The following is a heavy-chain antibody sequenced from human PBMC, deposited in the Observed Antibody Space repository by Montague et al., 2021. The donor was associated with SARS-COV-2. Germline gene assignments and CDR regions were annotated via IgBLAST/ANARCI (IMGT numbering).Heavy chain of an antibody. Sequence: TLSLTCTVSGGSISNGAYYCSCIRPHPGQGLEWIGYTYDSGSTYYNPSLTSRVTMSLDTSQNQFSLKLSSVTAADTAVYYCARGDGVVSAAPYIWGQGTTVTVSS. V-gene: IGHV4-31*03. CDR1: GGSISNGAYY. D-gene: IGHD2-15*01. CDR3: ARGDGVVSAAPYI. J-gene: IGHJ3*02. CDR2: TYDSGST.